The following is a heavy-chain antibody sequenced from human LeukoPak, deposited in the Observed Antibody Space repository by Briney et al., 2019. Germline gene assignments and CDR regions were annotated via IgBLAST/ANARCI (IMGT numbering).Heavy chain of an antibody. CDR2: ISSRSSYI. Sequence: GGSLRLSCAASGFTFSSYSMNWVRQAPGKGLEWVSSISSRSSYIYYADSVKGRFTISRDNAKNSLYLQMNSLRAEDTAVYYCASGKEGYCSSTSCYRDWFDPWGQGTLVTVSS. CDR1: GFTFSSYS. D-gene: IGHD2-2*02. V-gene: IGHV3-21*01. CDR3: ASGKEGYCSSTSCYRDWFDP. J-gene: IGHJ5*02.